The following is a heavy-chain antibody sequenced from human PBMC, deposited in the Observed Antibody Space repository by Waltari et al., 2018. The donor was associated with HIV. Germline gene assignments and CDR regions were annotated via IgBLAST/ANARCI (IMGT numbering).Heavy chain of an antibody. CDR1: GFPFMNFG. D-gene: IGHD1-26*01. CDR3: AKEGWELLQFGYYFDY. Sequence: QVQLVESGGGVVQPGTSLRRSRAASGFPFMNFGIHWVRQAPGKGLDWVAVISFDGRNEYYADSVKGRFTISRDNSKNTVYLQMNSLRADDTAVYYCAKEGWELLQFGYYFDYWGQGTLVTVSS. CDR2: ISFDGRNE. V-gene: IGHV3-30*18. J-gene: IGHJ4*02.